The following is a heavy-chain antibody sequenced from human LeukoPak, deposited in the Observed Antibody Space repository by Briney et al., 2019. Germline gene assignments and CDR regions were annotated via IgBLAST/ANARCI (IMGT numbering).Heavy chain of an antibody. CDR3: ASSYYYDSSGYPDDAFDI. CDR2: IYYSGST. D-gene: IGHD3-22*01. Sequence: SETLSLTCTVSGGSISSGDYYWSWIRQPPGKGLEWIGYIYYSGSTYYNPSLKSRVTISVDTSKNQFSLKLSSVTAADTAVYYCASSYYYDSSGYPDDAFDIWGQGTMVTVSS. V-gene: IGHV4-30-4*01. J-gene: IGHJ3*02. CDR1: GGSISSGDYY.